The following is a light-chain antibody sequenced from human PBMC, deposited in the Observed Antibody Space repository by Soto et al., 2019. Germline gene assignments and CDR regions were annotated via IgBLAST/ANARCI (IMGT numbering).Light chain of an antibody. Sequence: QSALTQPPSASGSPGQSVSISCTGTGSDVGGYDYVFWYQQRPDKAPKLIIYEVDKRPSGVPDRFSGSKSGNSAYLTVSGLQTEDEADYYCSSYAGRNYAVFGRGTQLTVL. CDR2: EVD. V-gene: IGLV2-8*01. J-gene: IGLJ7*01. CDR3: SSYAGRNYAV. CDR1: GSDVGGYDY.